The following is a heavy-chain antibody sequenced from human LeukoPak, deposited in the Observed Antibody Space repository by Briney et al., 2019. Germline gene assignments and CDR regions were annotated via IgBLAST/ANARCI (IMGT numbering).Heavy chain of an antibody. CDR3: ARDNYAGANWFDP. D-gene: IGHD1-7*01. Sequence: SETLSLTCTVSGGSISSSSYYWGWIRRPPGKGLEWIGSIYYSGSTYYNPSLKSRVTISVDTSKNQFSLKLSSVTAADTAVYYCARDNYAGANWFDPWGQGTLVTVSS. CDR2: IYYSGST. J-gene: IGHJ5*02. CDR1: GGSISSSSYY. V-gene: IGHV4-39*07.